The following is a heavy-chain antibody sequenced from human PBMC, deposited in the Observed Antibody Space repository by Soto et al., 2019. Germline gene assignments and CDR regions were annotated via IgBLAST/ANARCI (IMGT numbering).Heavy chain of an antibody. CDR3: ARYNSYAMDY. Sequence: VQLQESGPELVKPSETLSLTCTVSGTSISSYYWSWIRLPPGKGLEWIANIHYSGTTNYNPSLASRVTLSVDTSKNQFSLKMTSVTAADRAMYFCARYNSYAMDYWGRGTLVTVSS. V-gene: IGHV4-59*01. J-gene: IGHJ4*02. D-gene: IGHD2-2*01. CDR1: GTSISSYY. CDR2: IHYSGTT.